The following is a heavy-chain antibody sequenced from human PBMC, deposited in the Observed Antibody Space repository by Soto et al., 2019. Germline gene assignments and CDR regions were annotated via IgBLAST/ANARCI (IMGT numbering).Heavy chain of an antibody. CDR1: GGSLSTYA. D-gene: IGHD6-13*01. Sequence: QVQLAQSGAEVKKPGSSVKVSCKAPGGSLSTYAISWVRQAPGQGLEWMGGIMATIDTATYAQKFQGRVTITADESTSTVYMELSSLRSEDTAVYYCVRGGYSSSWRFDYWGQGTLVTVSS. CDR2: IMATIDTA. J-gene: IGHJ4*02. V-gene: IGHV1-69*01. CDR3: VRGGYSSSWRFDY.